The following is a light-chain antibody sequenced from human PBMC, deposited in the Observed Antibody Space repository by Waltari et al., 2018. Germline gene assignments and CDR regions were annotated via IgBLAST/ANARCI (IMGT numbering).Light chain of an antibody. CDR1: QSVSYKYTGRNY. J-gene: IGKJ1*01. CDR3: HQFSDAWWT. Sequence: DIVLTQSSDSLNLSPGERANIAGNSGQSVSYKYTGRNYLAWYQHKAGQPPKLLVYWGSTRAPGVPDRFSGSGFGTQFTLTISSLQPEDVAVYYCHQFSDAWWTFGQGTKVAIK. V-gene: IGKV4-1*01. CDR2: WGS.